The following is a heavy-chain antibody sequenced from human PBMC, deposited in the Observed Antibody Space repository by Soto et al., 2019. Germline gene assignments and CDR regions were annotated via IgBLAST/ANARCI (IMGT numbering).Heavy chain of an antibody. D-gene: IGHD2-2*02. J-gene: IGHJ4*02. V-gene: IGHV3-23*01. CDR2: ISGSGDYS. CDR3: AKDRAPRGRVDTAIDY. Sequence: EVQLLESGGALLQPGESLRLSCAASGFTFSNYAMAWVRQTPGKGLEWVSFISGSGDYSDSADSVRGRFTISRDNSKNTLFLQISRPRAEDTAVYYCAKDRAPRGRVDTAIDYWGQGTLVTVSS. CDR1: GFTFSNYA.